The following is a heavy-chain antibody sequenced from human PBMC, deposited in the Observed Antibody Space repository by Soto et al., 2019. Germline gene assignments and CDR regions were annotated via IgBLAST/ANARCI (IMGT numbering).Heavy chain of an antibody. Sequence: QVQLVQSGAEVKKPGSSVKVSCKASGGTFSSYAISWVRQAPGQGLEWMGGIIPIFGTADYAQKFQGRVTITADQSKRTAYMEVSRLRSEGNAVYFCARGLAAAGYYYYGMDVWGQGTTVTVSS. CDR1: GGTFSSYA. J-gene: IGHJ6*02. V-gene: IGHV1-69*01. CDR3: ARGLAAAGYYYYGMDV. CDR2: IIPIFGTA. D-gene: IGHD6-13*01.